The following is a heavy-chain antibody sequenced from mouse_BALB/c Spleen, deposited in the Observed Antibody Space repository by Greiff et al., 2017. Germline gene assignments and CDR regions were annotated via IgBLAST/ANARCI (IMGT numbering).Heavy chain of an antibody. J-gene: IGHJ2*01. CDR2: ILPGSGST. Sequence: QVQLQQSGAELMKPGASVKISCKATGYTFSSYWIEWVKQRPGHGLEWIGEILPGSGSTNYNEKFKGKATFTADTSSNTAYMQLSSLTSEDSAVYYCARSRGNYGYFDYWGQGTTLTVSS. CDR1: GYTFSSYW. V-gene: IGHV1-9*01. D-gene: IGHD2-1*01. CDR3: ARSRGNYGYFDY.